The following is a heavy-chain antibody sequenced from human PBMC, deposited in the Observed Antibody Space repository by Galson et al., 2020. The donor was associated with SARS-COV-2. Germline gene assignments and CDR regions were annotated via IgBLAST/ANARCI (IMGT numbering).Heavy chain of an antibody. CDR1: GFTFSTYG. V-gene: IGHV3-30*18. D-gene: IGHD3-22*01. CDR2: ISYDGSNK. J-gene: IGHJ6*02. CDR3: AKAYYYDSSGYYTYYYGMDV. Sequence: TGGSLRLSCAASGFTFSTYGMHWVRQAPGKGLEWVAVISYDGSNKYYADSVKGRFTISRDNSKNTLYLQMNSLRTEDTAVYYCAKAYYYDSSGYYTYYYGMDVWGRGTTVTVAS.